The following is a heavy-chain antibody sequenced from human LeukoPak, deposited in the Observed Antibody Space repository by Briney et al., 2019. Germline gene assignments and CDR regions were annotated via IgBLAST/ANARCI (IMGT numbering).Heavy chain of an antibody. CDR3: ARSLGYCGAGSFYPLHH. CDR1: GFTFSSYS. D-gene: IGHD1-26*01. CDR2: ISSSSATI. J-gene: IGHJ5*02. Sequence: GGSLRLSCAASGFTFSSYSMNWVRQAPGKGLEWVSYISSSSATIYYADSVKGRFTISRDNAKDSLYLQMNSLRAEDTAVYYCARSLGYCGAGSFYPLHHWGQATLVSVRS. V-gene: IGHV3-48*01.